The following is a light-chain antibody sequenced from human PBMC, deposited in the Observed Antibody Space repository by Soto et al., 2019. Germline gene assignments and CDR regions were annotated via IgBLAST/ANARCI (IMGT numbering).Light chain of an antibody. CDR1: RSFRGL. Sequence: EVVLTQSPVPWPFSQGERATFPCGPSRSFRGLLAWYQQRPGQAPRLLIYDAYNRATGIPPRFSGSGSGTDFTLTISSLEPEDSAVYYCQQRHMWPITFGQGTRLEIK. CDR2: DAY. J-gene: IGKJ5*01. V-gene: IGKV3-11*01. CDR3: QQRHMWPIT.